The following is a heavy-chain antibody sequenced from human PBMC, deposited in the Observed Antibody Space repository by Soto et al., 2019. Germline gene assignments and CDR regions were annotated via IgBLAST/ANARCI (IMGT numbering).Heavy chain of an antibody. J-gene: IGHJ3*02. CDR3: ARATRVVGAFDI. CDR1: GFTFSSYA. V-gene: IGHV3-30-3*01. CDR2: ISYDGSNK. Sequence: GGSLRLSCAASGFTFSSYAMHWVRQAPGKGLEWVAVISYDGSNKYYADSVKGRFTISRDNSKNTLYLQMNSLRAEDTAVYYCARATRVVGAFDIWGQGTMVTVSS. D-gene: IGHD2-15*01.